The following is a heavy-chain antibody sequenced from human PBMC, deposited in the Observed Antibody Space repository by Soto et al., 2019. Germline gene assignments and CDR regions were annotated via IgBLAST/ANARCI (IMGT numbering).Heavy chain of an antibody. V-gene: IGHV3-74*01. J-gene: IGHJ4*02. CDR1: GFTFSSYW. CDR3: AREGYSSGVFDY. Sequence: GGSLRFSCAASGFTFSSYWMHWVRQAPGKGLVWVSRINSDGSSTSYADSVKGRFTISRDNAKNTLYLQMNSLRAEDTAVYYCAREGYSSGVFDYWGQGTLVTVSS. D-gene: IGHD5-18*01. CDR2: INSDGSST.